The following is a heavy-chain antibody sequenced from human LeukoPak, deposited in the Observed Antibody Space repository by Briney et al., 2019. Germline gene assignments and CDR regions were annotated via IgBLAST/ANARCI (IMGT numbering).Heavy chain of an antibody. V-gene: IGHV4-34*01. CDR2: INHSGST. Sequence: SETLSLTCAVYGGSFSGYYWSWIRQPPGKGLEWIGEINHSGSTNYNPSLKSRVTISVDTSKNQFSLKLSSVTAADTAVYYCARDYDSSGYYCAVGYWGQGTLVTVSS. J-gene: IGHJ4*02. CDR3: ARDYDSSGYYCAVGY. D-gene: IGHD3-22*01. CDR1: GGSFSGYY.